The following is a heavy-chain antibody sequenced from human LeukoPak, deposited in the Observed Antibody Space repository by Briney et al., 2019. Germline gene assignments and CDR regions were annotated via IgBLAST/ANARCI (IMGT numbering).Heavy chain of an antibody. CDR3: AKRSGYDFWSGFDP. J-gene: IGHJ5*02. CDR2: IWYDGSNK. D-gene: IGHD3-3*01. Sequence: GRSLRLSCAASGFTFSSYGMHWVRQAPGKGLEWVAVIWYDGSNKYYADSVKGRFTISRDNSKNTLYLQMNSLRAEDTALYYCAKRSGYDFWSGFDPWGQGTLVTVSS. V-gene: IGHV3-33*06. CDR1: GFTFSSYG.